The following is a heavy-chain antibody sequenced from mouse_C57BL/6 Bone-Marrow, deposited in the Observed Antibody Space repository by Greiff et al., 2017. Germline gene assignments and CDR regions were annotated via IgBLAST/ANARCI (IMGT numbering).Heavy chain of an antibody. CDR2: IDPENGGT. CDR3: TTGGYYYAMDY. V-gene: IGHV14-4*01. J-gene: IGHJ4*01. D-gene: IGHD2-2*01. CDR1: GFNIKDDY. Sequence: EVQLQQPGAELVRPGASVKLSCTASGFNIKDDYMHWVKQRPEQGLEWIGWIDPENGGTEYDAKFQGKATITADKSSNTAYLQLSSLTSEVTAVXYCTTGGYYYAMDYWGQGTSVTVSS.